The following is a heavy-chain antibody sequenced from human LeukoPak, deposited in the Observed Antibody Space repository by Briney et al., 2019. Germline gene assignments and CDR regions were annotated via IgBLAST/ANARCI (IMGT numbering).Heavy chain of an antibody. CDR3: ARRAADGGYSYHV. Sequence: SETLSLTCTVSGGSVSSSSHYWGWIRQPPGKGLEWIGSLYNSGSTDYIPSLRSRVTISVNPSKNHFSLKLTSVTAADTAVYYCARRAADGGYSYHVWGQGILVTVSS. J-gene: IGHJ4*02. CDR2: LYNSGST. D-gene: IGHD5-18*01. V-gene: IGHV4-39*02. CDR1: GGSVSSSSHY.